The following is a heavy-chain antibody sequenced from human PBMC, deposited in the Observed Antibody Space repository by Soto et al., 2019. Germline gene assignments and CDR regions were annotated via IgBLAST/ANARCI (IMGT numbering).Heavy chain of an antibody. J-gene: IGHJ6*02. D-gene: IGHD3-22*01. V-gene: IGHV5-51*01. CDR1: GDTFSSFW. CDR2: INLDDSDT. Sequence: SLKISCKDCGDTFSSFWIAWVRQVAEKGLEWMGTINLDDSDTTYSPSFQGQITISADKSLNTAYLQWNSLNASVPAIFFCAKSDYFHTSGSLYGLDVWGQGTTVTVSS. CDR3: AKSDYFHTSGSLYGLDV.